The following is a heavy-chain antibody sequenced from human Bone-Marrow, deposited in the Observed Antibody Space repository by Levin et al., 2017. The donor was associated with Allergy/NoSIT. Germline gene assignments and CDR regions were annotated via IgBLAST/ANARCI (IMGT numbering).Heavy chain of an antibody. J-gene: IGHJ4*02. V-gene: IGHV2-70*11. CDR2: IDWDEDK. CDR3: ARSIYFQDNNPTHSGIDY. Sequence: SGPTLVKPTQTLTLTCTFSGFSLSTSGMCVTWVRQSPGKALEWLARIDWDEDKYYSTSLTTRLTISKDTSKNQVVLTMTNVGPMDTATYYCARSIYFQDNNPTHSGIDYWGPGTLVTVSS. D-gene: IGHD2/OR15-2a*01. CDR1: GFSLSTSGMC.